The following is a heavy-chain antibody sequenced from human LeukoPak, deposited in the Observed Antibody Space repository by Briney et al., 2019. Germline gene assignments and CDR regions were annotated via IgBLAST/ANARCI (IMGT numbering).Heavy chain of an antibody. J-gene: IGHJ4*02. CDR3: ARDQTGSGWYDFDY. CDR1: GYTFTSYA. D-gene: IGHD6-19*01. CDR2: INTNTGNP. V-gene: IGHV7-4-1*02. Sequence: ASVKVSCKASGYTFTSYAMNWVRQAPGQGLEWMGWINTNTGNPTYAQGFTGRFVFSLDTSVSTAYLQISGLKAEDTAIYYCARDQTGSGWYDFDYWGQGTLVTVSS.